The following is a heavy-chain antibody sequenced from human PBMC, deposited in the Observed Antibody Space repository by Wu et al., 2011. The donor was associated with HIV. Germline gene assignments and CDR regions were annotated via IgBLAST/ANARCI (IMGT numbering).Heavy chain of an antibody. CDR2: MVPMFGRQ. V-gene: IGHV1-69*14. CDR1: GGTFSGYA. Sequence: QVQLVQSGAEVKKPGSSVKVSCKASGGTFSGYAMSWVRQAPGQGLEWMGGMVPMFGRQDYAQKFRGRVKITVDKSQTTAYMELSSLRSEDTAVYYCARSGVSAEYYFYYMNDWGKGTTVTVPS. CDR3: ARSGVSAEYYFYYMND. J-gene: IGHJ6*03. D-gene: IGHD2/OR15-2a*01.